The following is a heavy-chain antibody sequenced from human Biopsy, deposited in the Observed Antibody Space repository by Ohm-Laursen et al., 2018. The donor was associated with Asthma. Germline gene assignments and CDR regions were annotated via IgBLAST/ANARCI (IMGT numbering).Heavy chain of an antibody. D-gene: IGHD3-22*01. CDR1: GFTFDDYA. CDR3: ARGDSSNWSHYYFDY. J-gene: IGHJ4*02. V-gene: IGHV3-9*01. CDR2: VSWNSGSI. Sequence: SLRLSCAASGFTFDDYAMHWVRQAPGKGLEWVSGVSWNSGSIDYADSVKGRFTISRDNAKNTLYLQMHSLRAEDTAVYYCARGDSSNWSHYYFDYWGQGTLVTVSS.